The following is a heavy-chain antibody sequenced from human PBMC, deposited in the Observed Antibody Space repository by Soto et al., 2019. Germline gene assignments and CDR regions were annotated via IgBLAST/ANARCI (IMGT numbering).Heavy chain of an antibody. V-gene: IGHV3-33*01. CDR3: ARDRNYGDYYYGMDV. Sequence: GGSLRLSCAACGFTFSSYGMHWVRQAPGKGLEWVAVIWYDGSNKYYADSVKGRFTISRDNSKNTLYLQMNSLRAEDTAVYYCARDRNYGDYYYGMDVWGQGTTVTVSS. J-gene: IGHJ6*02. CDR2: IWYDGSNK. CDR1: GFTFSSYG. D-gene: IGHD1-7*01.